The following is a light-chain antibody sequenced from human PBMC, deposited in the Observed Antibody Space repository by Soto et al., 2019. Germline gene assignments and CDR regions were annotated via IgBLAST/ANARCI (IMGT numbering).Light chain of an antibody. V-gene: IGKV3-11*01. Sequence: EIVLTQSPATLSLSPGERATLSCRASQSVSSYLAWYQQKPDQAPRLLIYGASNRATGIPVRFSGSGSGTDFTLTISSLEPEDFAVYYCQQRSDWPLFTFGGGTKVDIK. CDR3: QQRSDWPLFT. J-gene: IGKJ4*01. CDR1: QSVSSY. CDR2: GAS.